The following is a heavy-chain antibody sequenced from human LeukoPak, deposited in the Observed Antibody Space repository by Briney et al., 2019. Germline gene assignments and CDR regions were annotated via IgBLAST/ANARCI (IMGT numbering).Heavy chain of an antibody. D-gene: IGHD3-10*01. V-gene: IGHV4-59*08. Sequence: SETLSLTCTVSGGSISSYYWSWIRQPPGKGLEWIGYIYYSGSTNYNPSLKSRVTISVDTSKNQFSLKPSSVTAADTAVYYCARNYGSGSYYNLVPYYFDYWGQGTLVTVSS. J-gene: IGHJ4*02. CDR2: IYYSGST. CDR1: GGSISSYY. CDR3: ARNYGSGSYYNLVPYYFDY.